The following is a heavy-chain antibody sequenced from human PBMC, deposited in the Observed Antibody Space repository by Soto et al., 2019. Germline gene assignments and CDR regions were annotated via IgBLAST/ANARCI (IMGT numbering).Heavy chain of an antibody. CDR2: IYSGGST. D-gene: IGHD2-21*01. CDR1: GFTVSSNY. V-gene: IGHV3-66*04. Sequence: EVQLVESGGGLVQPGGSLRLSCAASGFTVSSNYMSWVRQAPGKGLEWVSVIYSGGSTYYADSVKGRFTISRDNSKNTLYLQMTSLRAEDTAVYYCASHIVVVKPYYYGMDVWGHGTTVTVSS. J-gene: IGHJ6*02. CDR3: ASHIVVVKPYYYGMDV.